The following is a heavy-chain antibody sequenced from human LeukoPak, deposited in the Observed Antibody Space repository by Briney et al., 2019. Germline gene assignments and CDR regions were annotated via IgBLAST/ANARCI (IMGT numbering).Heavy chain of an antibody. Sequence: GGSLRLSCVASGFTFSSYWMSWVRQAPGKGLEWVANIKQDGSEKYYVDSVKGRFTISRDNAKNSLYLQMNSLRAEDTAVYYCARPGYCSSTSCLKFDYWGQGTLVTVSS. V-gene: IGHV3-7*01. CDR1: GFTFSSYW. J-gene: IGHJ4*02. CDR3: ARPGYCSSTSCLKFDY. CDR2: IKQDGSEK. D-gene: IGHD2-2*01.